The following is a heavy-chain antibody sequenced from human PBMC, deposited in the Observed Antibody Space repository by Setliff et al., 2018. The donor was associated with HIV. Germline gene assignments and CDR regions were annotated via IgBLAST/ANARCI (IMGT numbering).Heavy chain of an antibody. V-gene: IGHV3-33*06. Sequence: GESLKISCAASGFTFSSYGMHWVRQAPGKGLEWVAVIWYDGGNKYYADSVKGRFTISRDNSKNTLYLQMNSLRAEDTAVYYCAKDHYSSGWYPDYWGQGTLVTVSS. J-gene: IGHJ4*02. CDR3: AKDHYSSGWYPDY. CDR1: GFTFSSYG. D-gene: IGHD6-19*01. CDR2: IWYDGGNK.